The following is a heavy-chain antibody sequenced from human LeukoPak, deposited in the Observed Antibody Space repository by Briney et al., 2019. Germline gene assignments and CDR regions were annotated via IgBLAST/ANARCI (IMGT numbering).Heavy chain of an antibody. Sequence: SETLSLTCTVSGGSISSYYWSWIRQPPGKGLEWIGYIYYSGSTNYNPSLKSRVTMSVDTSKNQFSLKLSSVTAADTAVYYCARGGGSGSQYYFDYWGQGTLVTVFS. D-gene: IGHD3-10*01. J-gene: IGHJ4*02. CDR1: GGSISSYY. V-gene: IGHV4-59*12. CDR2: IYYSGST. CDR3: ARGGGSGSQYYFDY.